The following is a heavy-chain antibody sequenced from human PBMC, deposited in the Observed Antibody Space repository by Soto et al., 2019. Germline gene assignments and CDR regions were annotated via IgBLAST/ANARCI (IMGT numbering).Heavy chain of an antibody. D-gene: IGHD3-3*01. CDR2: IYYSGST. Sequence: SETPSLTCTVSGGSISSGGYYWSWIRQHPGKGLEWIGYIYYSGSTYYNPSLKSRVTISVDTSKNQFSLKLSSVTAADTAVYYCASSDFWSGYHIFDYWGQGTLVTVSS. CDR3: ASSDFWSGYHIFDY. J-gene: IGHJ4*02. V-gene: IGHV4-31*03. CDR1: GGSISSGGYY.